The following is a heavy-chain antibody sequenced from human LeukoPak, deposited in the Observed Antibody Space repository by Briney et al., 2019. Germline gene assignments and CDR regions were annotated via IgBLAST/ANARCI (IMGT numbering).Heavy chain of an antibody. CDR3: ARDLGVGATTQDWFDP. J-gene: IGHJ5*02. Sequence: PSETLSLTCTVSGGSISSYYWSWIRQPPGKGLEWIGYIYYSGSTNYNPSLKSRVTISVDTSKNQFSLKLSSVTAADTAVYYCARDLGVGATTQDWFDPWGQGTLVTVSS. V-gene: IGHV4-59*12. D-gene: IGHD1-26*01. CDR1: GGSISSYY. CDR2: IYYSGST.